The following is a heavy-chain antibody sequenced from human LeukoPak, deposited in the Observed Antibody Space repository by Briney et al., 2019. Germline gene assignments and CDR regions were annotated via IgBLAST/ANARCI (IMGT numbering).Heavy chain of an antibody. D-gene: IGHD1-14*01. CDR3: AKTPSGTLSAPTGYFDY. J-gene: IGHJ4*02. CDR2: ISGSGGST. CDR1: GFTFNSYA. Sequence: GGSLRLSCAASGFTFNSYAMSWVRQAPGKGLEWVSAISGSGGSTYYADSVKGRFTISRDNSKNTLYLQMNSLRAEDTAVYYCAKTPSGTLSAPTGYFDYWGQGTLVTVSS. V-gene: IGHV3-23*01.